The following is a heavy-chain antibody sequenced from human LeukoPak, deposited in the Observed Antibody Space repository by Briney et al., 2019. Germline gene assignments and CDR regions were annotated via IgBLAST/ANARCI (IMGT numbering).Heavy chain of an antibody. CDR1: GFTFSSYS. CDR2: ISSSSSYI. V-gene: IGHV3-21*01. CDR3: ARDQGSSGYLGYFDL. D-gene: IGHD3-22*01. Sequence: GGSLRLSCAASGFTFSSYSMNWVRQAPGKGLEWVSSISSSSSYIYYADSVKGRFTISRDNAKNSLYLQMNSLRAEDTAVYYCARDQGSSGYLGYFDLWGRGTLVTVSS. J-gene: IGHJ2*01.